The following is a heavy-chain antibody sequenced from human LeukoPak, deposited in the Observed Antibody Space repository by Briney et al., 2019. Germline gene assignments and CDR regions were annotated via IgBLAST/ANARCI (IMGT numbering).Heavy chain of an antibody. CDR3: TREARAGNWFDP. D-gene: IGHD5-12*01. CDR2: INPDSGGT. Sequence: GASVKVSCKASGYTFNDYYIHWVRQAPEQGLEWMGWINPDSGGTKYAQKFQGRVTMTRDTSIRTVYMELSRLTYDDTAVFYCTREARAGNWFDPWGQGTLVTVSS. J-gene: IGHJ5*02. CDR1: GYTFNDYY. V-gene: IGHV1-2*02.